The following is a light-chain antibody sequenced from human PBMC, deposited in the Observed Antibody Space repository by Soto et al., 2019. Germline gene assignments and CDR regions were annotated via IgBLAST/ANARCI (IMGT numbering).Light chain of an antibody. J-gene: IGLJ2*01. V-gene: IGLV1-44*01. CDR3: AAWDDSLNGVV. CDR2: SNN. Sequence: QSVLTQPPSASGTRGQRVTISCSGSRSNIGSNTVNWYQQLPGTAPKLLIYSNNQRPSGVPDRFSGSKSGTSASLAISGLQSEDEADYYCAAWDDSLNGVVFGRGTKLTVL. CDR1: RSNIGSNT.